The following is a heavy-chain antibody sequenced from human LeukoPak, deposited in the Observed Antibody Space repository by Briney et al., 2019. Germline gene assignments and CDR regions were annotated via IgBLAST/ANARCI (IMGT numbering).Heavy chain of an antibody. J-gene: IGHJ3*02. CDR1: GGSISSGSYY. D-gene: IGHD3-22*01. CDR3: ARARNYYDNSGYYYEGDAFGI. CDR2: IYTSGST. V-gene: IGHV4-61*02. Sequence: SETLSLTCTVSGGSISSGSYYWSWIRQPAGKGLEWIGRIYTSGSTNYNPSLKSRVTISVDTSKNQFSLRLNSVTAADTAVYYCARARNYYDNSGYYYEGDAFGIWGQGTMVTVSS.